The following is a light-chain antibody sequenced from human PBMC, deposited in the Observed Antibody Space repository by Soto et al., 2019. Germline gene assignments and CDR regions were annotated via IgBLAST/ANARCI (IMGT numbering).Light chain of an antibody. J-gene: IGKJ1*01. CDR2: DAS. CDR1: QSISSW. V-gene: IGKV1-5*01. CDR3: QHSPGT. Sequence: DIQMTQSPSTLSASVGDRVTITCRASQSISSWLAWYRQKPGKAPKLLIYDASSLESGVPSRFSGSGSGTEFTLTISSLQPDDFATYYCQHSPGTFGQGTKVDIK.